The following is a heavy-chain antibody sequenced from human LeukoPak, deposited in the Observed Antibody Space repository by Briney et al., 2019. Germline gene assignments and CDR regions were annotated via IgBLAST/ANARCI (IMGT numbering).Heavy chain of an antibody. D-gene: IGHD2-15*01. CDR3: ARDTQIPRAPQPGFDP. CDR2: IYTSGST. V-gene: IGHV4-4*07. Sequence: PSETLSLTCTVSGGSISSYYWSWIRQPAGKGLEWIGRIYTSGSTNYNPSLKSRVTMSVDTSKNQFSLKLSSVTAADTAVYYCARDTQIPRAPQPGFDPWGQGTLVTVSS. CDR1: GGSISSYY. J-gene: IGHJ5*02.